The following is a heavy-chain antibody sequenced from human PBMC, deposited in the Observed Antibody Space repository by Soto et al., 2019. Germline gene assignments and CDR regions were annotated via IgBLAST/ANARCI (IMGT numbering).Heavy chain of an antibody. D-gene: IGHD6-13*01. J-gene: IGHJ4*02. CDR1: GFTFSTYA. V-gene: IGHV3-23*01. Sequence: EVQLLESGGGLVQPGGSLRLSCAASGFTFSTYAVTWVRQAPGKGLEWVSTISGSGGSTYYADSVKGWFTISRDNSKNTLYLQMNSLRAEDTAVYYCAKDQGSSWYEIDYWGQGTLVTVSS. CDR3: AKDQGSSWYEIDY. CDR2: ISGSGGST.